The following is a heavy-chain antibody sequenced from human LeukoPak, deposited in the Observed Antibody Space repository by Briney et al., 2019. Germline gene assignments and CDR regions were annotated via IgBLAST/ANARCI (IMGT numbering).Heavy chain of an antibody. D-gene: IGHD2-2*01. J-gene: IGHJ3*02. CDR1: GYSFTSYW. CDR3: ARRLASHCSSTSCYGAFDI. CDR2: IYPGGSDT. V-gene: IGHV5-51*01. Sequence: GESLKISCKGSGYSFTSYWIGWVRQMPGKGLEWMGIIYPGGSDTRYSPSFQGQVTVSADKSISTACLQWSSLKASDTAMYYCARRLASHCSSTSCYGAFDIWGQGTMVTVSS.